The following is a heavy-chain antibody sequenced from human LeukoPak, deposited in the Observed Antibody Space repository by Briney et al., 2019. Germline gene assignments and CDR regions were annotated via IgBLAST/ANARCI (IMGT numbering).Heavy chain of an antibody. D-gene: IGHD6-13*01. CDR3: ARPLGAAAGYFDY. CDR1: GFTFTTYG. CDR2: LSGRSNSI. Sequence: GGSLRLSCAASGFTFTTYGMNWLRQAPGKGLEWVSYLSGRSNSIYYAESVKGRFTISRDNPKNTLFLQMNSLRAEDTAVYYCARPLGAAAGYFDYWGQGTLVTVSS. J-gene: IGHJ4*02. V-gene: IGHV3-48*01.